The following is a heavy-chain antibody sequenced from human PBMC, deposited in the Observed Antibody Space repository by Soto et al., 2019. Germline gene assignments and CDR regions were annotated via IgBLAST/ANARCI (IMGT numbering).Heavy chain of an antibody. V-gene: IGHV3-33*01. CDR3: ARDGYSRGSTICNFCMDV. D-gene: IGHD5-12*01. Sequence: QVQLVESGGGVVQPGRSLRLSCAASGFTFSSYGMHWVRQAPGKGLERVAIIWYDGSNKYYADSVKGRFSISRDNSKNTLYLQMNSLRAEDTAVYYCARDGYSRGSTICNFCMDVWGKGTTVTVSS. CDR2: IWYDGSNK. CDR1: GFTFSSYG. J-gene: IGHJ6*03.